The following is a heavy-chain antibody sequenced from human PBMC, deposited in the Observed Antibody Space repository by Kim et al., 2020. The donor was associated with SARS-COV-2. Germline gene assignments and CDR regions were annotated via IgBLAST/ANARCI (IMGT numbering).Heavy chain of an antibody. J-gene: IGHJ4*01. Sequence: ASVKVSCKASGYTFRTYALHWVRQAPGQSLEWMGWINIESGNTKYSQNFQDRVTITRDTSASTAYMELSSLRYEDAGTYYCARGRCSSPSCYGAGPYYLDYWGQGTLVTVSS. D-gene: IGHD2-2*01. CDR1: GYTFRTYA. CDR2: INIESGNT. CDR3: ARGRCSSPSCYGAGPYYLDY. V-gene: IGHV1-3*04.